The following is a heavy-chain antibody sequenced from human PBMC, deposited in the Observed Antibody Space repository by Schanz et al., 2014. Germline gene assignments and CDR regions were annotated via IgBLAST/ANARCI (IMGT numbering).Heavy chain of an antibody. Sequence: EVQLAESGGGVVQPGGSLRLSCAASGFTFSSYAMSWVRQAPGKGLEWVSAISGSGGSTYYADSVKGRFTISRDNSKNTLYLQMNSLRAEDTAVYYCAKGRFGELSAFDIWGQGTMVTVSS. CDR1: GFTFSSYA. CDR3: AKGRFGELSAFDI. V-gene: IGHV3-23*04. D-gene: IGHD3-10*01. CDR2: ISGSGGST. J-gene: IGHJ3*02.